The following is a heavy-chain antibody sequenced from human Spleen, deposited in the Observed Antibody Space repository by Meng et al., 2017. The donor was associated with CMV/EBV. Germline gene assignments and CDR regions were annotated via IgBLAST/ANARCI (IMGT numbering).Heavy chain of an antibody. CDR1: GGSISTNHW. CDR2: VFHSGST. J-gene: IGHJ4*01. CDR3: ASARWDC. V-gene: IGHV4-4*02. D-gene: IGHD6-13*01. Sequence: SETLSLTCALSGGSISTNHWWSWVRQPPGKGLEWIGEVFHSGSTNYNPSLESRVTISMDRSNTPFSLSLTSVTAADTAVYYCASARWDCWGQGTLVTVSS.